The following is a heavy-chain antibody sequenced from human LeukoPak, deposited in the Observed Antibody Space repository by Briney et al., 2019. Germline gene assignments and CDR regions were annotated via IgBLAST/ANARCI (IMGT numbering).Heavy chain of an antibody. CDR3: AKDCYILTGYYPTSYFDY. J-gene: IGHJ4*02. CDR1: GFTFSSYG. V-gene: IGHV3-30*18. Sequence: GGSLRLSCAASGFTFSSYGMHWVRQAPGKGLEWVAVISNDGNNKYYADSVKGRFTISRGNSKNTLYLQMNSLRAEDTAVYFCAKDCYILTGYYPTSYFDYWGQGTLVTVSS. D-gene: IGHD3-9*01. CDR2: ISNDGNNK.